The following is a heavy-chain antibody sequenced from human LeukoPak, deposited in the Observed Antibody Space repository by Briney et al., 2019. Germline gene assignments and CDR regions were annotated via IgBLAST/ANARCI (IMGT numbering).Heavy chain of an antibody. D-gene: IGHD3-22*01. CDR1: GGSISSYY. CDR3: ASDYYDSSGSYHDY. Sequence: EPSETLSLTCTVSGGSISSYYWSWIRQPPGKGLEWIGYIYYSGSTNYNPSLKSRVTISVDTSKSQFSLKLSSVTAADTAVYYCASDYYDSSGSYHDYWGQGTLVTVSS. V-gene: IGHV4-59*01. J-gene: IGHJ4*02. CDR2: IYYSGST.